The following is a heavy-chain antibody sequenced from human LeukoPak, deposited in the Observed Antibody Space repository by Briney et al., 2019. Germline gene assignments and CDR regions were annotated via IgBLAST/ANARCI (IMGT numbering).Heavy chain of an antibody. CDR1: GYTFSGYY. Sequence: ASVKVSCKASGYTFSGYYMHWVRQAPGQGLEWMGRINPNSGGTNYAQKFQGRVTMTRDTSINTAYMDLSSLRTDDTAVYYCVRVKDSTNANWFDPWGQGTLVTVSS. CDR3: VRVKDSTNANWFDP. CDR2: INPNSGGT. V-gene: IGHV1-2*06. J-gene: IGHJ5*02. D-gene: IGHD2-2*01.